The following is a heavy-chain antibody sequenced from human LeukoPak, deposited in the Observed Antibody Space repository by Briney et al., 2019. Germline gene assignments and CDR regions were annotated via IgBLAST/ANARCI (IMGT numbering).Heavy chain of an antibody. J-gene: IGHJ4*02. CDR1: GGSISSYY. CDR3: AKERLYDSSGYYYSD. Sequence: PSETLSLTCTVSGGSISSYYWSWIRQPPGKGLEWVSYISSSGSTIYYADSVKGRFTISRDNAKNSLYLQMNSLRAEDTAVYYCAKERLYDSSGYYYSDWGQGTLVTVSS. D-gene: IGHD3-22*01. CDR2: ISSSGSTI. V-gene: IGHV3-11*01.